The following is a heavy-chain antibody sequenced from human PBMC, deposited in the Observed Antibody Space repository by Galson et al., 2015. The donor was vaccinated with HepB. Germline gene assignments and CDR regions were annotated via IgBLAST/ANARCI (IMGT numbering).Heavy chain of an antibody. D-gene: IGHD5-12*01. Sequence: SLRLSCAASGFTFSDAWMSWVRQAPGKGLEWVGRVSXKSDGGTADYATPVKGRFTISRDDSKNTLXLQMSSLKTEDTAVYYRTTESEWLWEYYFDYWGQGTLVTVSS. CDR2: VSXKSDGGTA. V-gene: IGHV3-15*01. CDR1: GFTFSDAW. J-gene: IGHJ4*02. CDR3: TTESEWLWEYYFDY.